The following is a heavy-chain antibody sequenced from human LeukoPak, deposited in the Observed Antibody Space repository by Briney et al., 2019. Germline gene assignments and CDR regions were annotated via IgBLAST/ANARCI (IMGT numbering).Heavy chain of an antibody. CDR1: GYSLTNYL. D-gene: IGHD5/OR15-5a*01. CDR2: NDPSASYT. Sequence: GDSLKNSCKGSGYSLTNYLMSGLRQMPGKGLEWMGRNDPSASYTTYSPSFEGHVTISVDKSISTAYLQWDSLKASDSAMYYCATGASKVSTDFANYWGQGTQVAVSS. V-gene: IGHV5-10-1*01. J-gene: IGHJ4*02. CDR3: ATGASKVSTDFANY.